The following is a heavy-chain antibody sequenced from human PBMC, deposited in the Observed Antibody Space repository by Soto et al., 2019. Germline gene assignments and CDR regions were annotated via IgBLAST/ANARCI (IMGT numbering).Heavy chain of an antibody. CDR1: GGSISSYY. CDR3: AREIAVAGTKGNLFEY. Sequence: PSETLSLTCTVSGGSISSYYWSWIRQPPGKGLEWIGYIYYSGSTNYNPSLKSRVTISVDTSKNQFSLKLSSVTAADTAVYYCAREIAVAGTKGNLFEYWGQGTLVTVSS. V-gene: IGHV4-59*01. CDR2: IYYSGST. J-gene: IGHJ4*02. D-gene: IGHD6-19*01.